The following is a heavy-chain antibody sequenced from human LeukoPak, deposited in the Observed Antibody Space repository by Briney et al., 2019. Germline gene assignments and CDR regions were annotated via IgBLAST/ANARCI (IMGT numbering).Heavy chain of an antibody. V-gene: IGHV1-69*05. CDR2: ITPIFGTA. D-gene: IGHD2-21*02. Sequence: SVKVSCKASGGTFSSYAISWVRQAPGQGLEWMGGITPIFGTANYAQKFQGRVTITTDESTSTAYMELSSLRSEDTAVYYCAILCGGDCYFAKHVDYWGQGTLVTVSS. J-gene: IGHJ4*02. CDR1: GGTFSSYA. CDR3: AILCGGDCYFAKHVDY.